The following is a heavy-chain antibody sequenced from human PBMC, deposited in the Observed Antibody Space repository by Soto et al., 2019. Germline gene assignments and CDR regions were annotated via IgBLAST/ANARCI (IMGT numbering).Heavy chain of an antibody. CDR2: ISSSGSTI. Sequence: EVQLVESGGGLVQPGGSLRLSCAASGFTFSSYEMNWVRQAPGKGLEWVSYISSSGSTIYYADSVKGRFTISRDNAKNSLYLQMNSLRAEDTAVYYCARSTFYDSSGDYFDYWGQGTLVTVSS. CDR1: GFTFSSYE. J-gene: IGHJ4*02. V-gene: IGHV3-48*03. D-gene: IGHD3-22*01. CDR3: ARSTFYDSSGDYFDY.